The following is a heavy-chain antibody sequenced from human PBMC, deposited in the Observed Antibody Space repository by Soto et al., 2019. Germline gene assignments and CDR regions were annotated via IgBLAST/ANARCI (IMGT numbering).Heavy chain of an antibody. J-gene: IGHJ4*02. Sequence: QVQLQQWGAGLPKPSETLSLTCAVYGAPFSGYYWTWIRQPPGKGLVWIGEINHTGSTKYNPSLKSRVTISLDTSKNQFSLSLRSVTAADTAVYYCARGREIFGAVTPFEYWGQGTQVAVSS. CDR3: ARGREIFGAVTPFEY. V-gene: IGHV4-34*02. CDR2: INHTGST. CDR1: GAPFSGYY. D-gene: IGHD3-3*01.